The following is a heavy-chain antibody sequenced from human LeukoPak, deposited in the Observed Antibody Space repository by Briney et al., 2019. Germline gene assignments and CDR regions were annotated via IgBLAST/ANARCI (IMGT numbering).Heavy chain of an antibody. D-gene: IGHD5-18*01. CDR2: IIPIFGTA. CDR3: ARALNSYGYSPFDS. V-gene: IGHV1-69*13. CDR1: GGTFSSYA. Sequence: ASVKVSCKASGGTFSSYAISWVRQAPGQGLEWMGGIIPIFGTANYAQKFQGRVTITADESTSTAYMELRSLRSDDTAVYYCARALNSYGYSPFDSWGQRTLVTVSS. J-gene: IGHJ4*02.